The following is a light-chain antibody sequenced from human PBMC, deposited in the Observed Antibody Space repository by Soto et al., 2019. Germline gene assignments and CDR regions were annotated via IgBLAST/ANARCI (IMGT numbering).Light chain of an antibody. J-gene: IGKJ1*01. V-gene: IGKV1-5*03. Sequence: DIQMTQSPSTLSASVGDRVTITCRASQSISSWLAWHQRKPGKAPKLLISKASSLESGVPSRFSGRGSGTELNLTIRTMPPDDIETSYCQQSYSMHWTFGQGTKVDFK. CDR1: QSISSW. CDR2: KAS. CDR3: QQSYSMHWT.